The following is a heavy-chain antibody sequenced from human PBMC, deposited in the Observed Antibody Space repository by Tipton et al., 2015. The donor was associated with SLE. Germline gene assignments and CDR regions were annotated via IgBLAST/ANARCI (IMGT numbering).Heavy chain of an antibody. CDR2: VYDSGIT. D-gene: IGHD6-13*01. CDR3: ALSMTAASGPFDY. CDR1: GASISSRAYY. J-gene: IGHJ4*02. V-gene: IGHV4-39*07. Sequence: QLVQSGPEVKPSETLSLTCIVSGASISSRAYYWGCIRQSPGKGLEWIGSVYDSGITYYSPSLKSRVTISVDTSNNQFSLELSSVTAADTAVYYCALSMTAASGPFDYWGQGILVTVS.